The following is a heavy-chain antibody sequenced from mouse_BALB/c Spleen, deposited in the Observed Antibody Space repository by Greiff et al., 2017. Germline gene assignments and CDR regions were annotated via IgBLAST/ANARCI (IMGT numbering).Heavy chain of an antibody. CDR1: GYTFTSYW. Sequence: QVQLQQPGAELVRPGASVKLSCKASGYTFTSYWINWVKQRPGQGLEWIGNIYPSDSYTNYNQKFKDKATLTVDKSSSTAYMQLSSPTSEDSAVYYCTYYSWYFDGWGAGTTVTVSS. CDR3: TYYSWYFDG. CDR2: IYPSDSYT. D-gene: IGHD2-12*01. J-gene: IGHJ1*01. V-gene: IGHV1-69*02.